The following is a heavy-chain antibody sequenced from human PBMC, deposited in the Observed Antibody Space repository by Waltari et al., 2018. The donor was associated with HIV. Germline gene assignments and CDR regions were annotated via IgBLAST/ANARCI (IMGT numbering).Heavy chain of an antibody. Sequence: QVQLVQSGAEVKKPGASVKVSCKASGYTFSTYDINWVRQATGQGLEWMGWMNPNSGNTGYAQKFQGRVNMTRNSSIRTACMELSSLRSDDTAVYYCSRGLHCTATSCLLYHGMDVWGQGTAVSVSS. CDR1: GYTFSTYD. CDR3: SRGLHCTATSCLLYHGMDV. V-gene: IGHV1-8*01. D-gene: IGHD2-2*01. J-gene: IGHJ6*02. CDR2: MNPNSGNT.